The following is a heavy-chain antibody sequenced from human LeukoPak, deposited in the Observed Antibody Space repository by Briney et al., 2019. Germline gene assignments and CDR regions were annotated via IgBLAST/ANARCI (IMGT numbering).Heavy chain of an antibody. Sequence: CISLRLSCAASGFTFDDYAMHWVRQAPVKGLEWVSGISWNSGSIGYADSVKGRFTISRDNAKNSLYLQMNSLRAEDTALYYCAKDTDYDILTGSVDYWGQGTLVTVSS. CDR3: AKDTDYDILTGSVDY. CDR2: ISWNSGSI. J-gene: IGHJ4*02. CDR1: GFTFDDYA. V-gene: IGHV3-9*01. D-gene: IGHD3-9*01.